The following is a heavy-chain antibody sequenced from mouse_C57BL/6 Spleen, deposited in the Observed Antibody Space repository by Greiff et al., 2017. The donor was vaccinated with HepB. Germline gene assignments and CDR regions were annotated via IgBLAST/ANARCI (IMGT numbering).Heavy chain of an antibody. V-gene: IGHV1-53*01. D-gene: IGHD1-1*01. Sequence: QVQLKQPGPELVKPGASVKLSCKASGYTFTSYWMHWVKQRPGQGLEWIGNINPSNGGTNYNEKFKSKATLTVDKTSSTAYMQLSSLTSEDSAVYYCARGGSRKRYFDVWGTGTTVTVSS. J-gene: IGHJ1*03. CDR2: INPSNGGT. CDR3: ARGGSRKRYFDV. CDR1: GYTFTSYW.